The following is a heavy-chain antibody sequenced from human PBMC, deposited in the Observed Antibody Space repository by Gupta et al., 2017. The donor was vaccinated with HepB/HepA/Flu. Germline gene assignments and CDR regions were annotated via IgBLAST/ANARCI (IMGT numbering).Heavy chain of an antibody. CDR1: GYTFTNYA. CDR2: INAGNGNT. J-gene: IGHJ1*01. Sequence: QVQLVQSGAEVKKPGASVKVSCKASGYTFTNYAMHWVRQAPGQRLEWMGWINAGNGNTEYSRKFQGRVTISRDTSASTAYMELSSLRSEDTAVYYCARGVPAADWTAYFQHWGQGTLVTVSS. CDR3: ARGVPAADWTAYFQH. V-gene: IGHV1-3*01. D-gene: IGHD2-2*01.